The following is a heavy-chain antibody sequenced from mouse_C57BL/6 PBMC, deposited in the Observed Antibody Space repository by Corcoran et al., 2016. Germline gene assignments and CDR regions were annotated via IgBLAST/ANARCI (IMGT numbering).Heavy chain of an antibody. CDR3: ARKDYAVDY. Sequence: EVQLQQSGPELVKPGASVKIPCKASGYTFTDYNMDWVKQSHGKSLEWIGDINPNNGGTIYNQKFKGKATLTVDKSSSTAYMELRSLTSEDTAVYYCARKDYAVDYWGQGTSVTVSS. CDR1: GYTFTDYN. CDR2: INPNNGGT. D-gene: IGHD1-1*01. V-gene: IGHV1-18*01. J-gene: IGHJ4*01.